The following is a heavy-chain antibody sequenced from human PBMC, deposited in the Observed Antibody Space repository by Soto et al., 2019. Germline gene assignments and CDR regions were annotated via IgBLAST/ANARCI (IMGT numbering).Heavy chain of an antibody. V-gene: IGHV3-7*03. CDR2: INQDGGGT. CDR3: ARYFRGSGRYFFDY. CDR1: GFTFISSF. Sequence: LRLSCVASGFTFISSFMGWVRQAPGKGLEWVANINQDGGGTYYVDSVEGRFTISRDNAKDSLYLQMNSLRGEDTAVYYCARYFRGSGRYFFDYWGQGTLVTVSS. J-gene: IGHJ4*02. D-gene: IGHD6-19*01.